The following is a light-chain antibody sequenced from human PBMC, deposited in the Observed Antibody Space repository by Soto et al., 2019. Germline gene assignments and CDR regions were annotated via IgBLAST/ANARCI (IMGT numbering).Light chain of an antibody. CDR2: TAS. V-gene: IGKV1-39*01. J-gene: IGKJ2*01. Sequence: DIQMTQSPSSLSASVGDRVTITCRASQSISGYLNWYQHKPGKAPKLLISTASSLQSGVPSRFSGSGSGTDFTLTISSLQPEDFATYYCQQSYSTWYTFGQGTKLEIK. CDR1: QSISGY. CDR3: QQSYSTWYT.